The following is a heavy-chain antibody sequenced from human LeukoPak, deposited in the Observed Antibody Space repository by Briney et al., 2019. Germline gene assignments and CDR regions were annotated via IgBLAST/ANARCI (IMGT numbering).Heavy chain of an antibody. D-gene: IGHD3-22*01. CDR3: ARGLNYYDSSGFQDHYYFDY. J-gene: IGHJ4*02. CDR2: IIPIFGTA. V-gene: IGHV1-69*06. Sequence: SVKVSCKASGGTFSSYAISWVRQAPGQGLEWMGGIIPIFGTANYAQKFQGRVTITADKSTSTAYMELSSLRSEDTAVYYCARGLNYYDSSGFQDHYYFDYWGQGTLVTVS. CDR1: GGTFSSYA.